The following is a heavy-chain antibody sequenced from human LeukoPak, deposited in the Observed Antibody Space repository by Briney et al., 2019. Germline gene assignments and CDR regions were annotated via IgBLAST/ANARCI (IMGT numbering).Heavy chain of an antibody. D-gene: IGHD3-22*01. Sequence: GGSLRLSCTASGFTFGDYAMSWVRQAPGKGLEGVGFIRSKAYGGTTEYAASVKGRFTISRDDSKSIAYLQMNSLKTEDTAVYYCTRHSGYYYDSSGPIDYWGQGTLVTVSS. J-gene: IGHJ4*02. CDR2: IRSKAYGGTT. V-gene: IGHV3-49*04. CDR3: TRHSGYYYDSSGPIDY. CDR1: GFTFGDYA.